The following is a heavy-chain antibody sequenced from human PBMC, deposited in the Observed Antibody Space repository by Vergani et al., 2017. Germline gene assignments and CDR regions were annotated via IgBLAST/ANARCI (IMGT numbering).Heavy chain of an antibody. CDR3: ASASRYYYYGMDV. V-gene: IGHV3-21*01. CDR2: ISSSSSYI. Sequence: EVQLVESGGGLIQPGGSLRLSCAASGFTFSSYSMNWVRQAPGKGLEWVSSISSSSSYIYYADSVKGRFTISRDNAKNSLYLQMNSLRAEDTAVYYCASASRYYYYGMDVWGQGTTVTVSS. D-gene: IGHD6-25*01. J-gene: IGHJ6*02. CDR1: GFTFSSYS.